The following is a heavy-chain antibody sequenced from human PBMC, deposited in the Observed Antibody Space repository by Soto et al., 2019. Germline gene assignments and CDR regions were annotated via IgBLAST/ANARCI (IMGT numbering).Heavy chain of an antibody. CDR1: GGSFSGYY. CDR2: IYYSGST. D-gene: IGHD1-7*01. Sequence: SETLSLTCAVYGGSFSGYYWSWIRQPPGKGLEWIGSIYYSGSTNYNPSLKSRVTISVDTSKNQFSLKLSSVTAADTAVYYCARLPHNWNYENYYYYYMDVWGKGTTVTVSS. V-gene: IGHV4-34*01. CDR3: ARLPHNWNYENYYYYYMDV. J-gene: IGHJ6*03.